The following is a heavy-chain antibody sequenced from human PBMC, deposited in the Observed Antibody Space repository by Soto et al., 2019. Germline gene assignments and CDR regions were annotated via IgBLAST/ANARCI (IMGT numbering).Heavy chain of an antibody. J-gene: IGHJ4*02. CDR1: GFTCTTYW. Sequence: WGSLRLSCSASGFTCTTYWMTWFRQAPGKGLEWVANIKQDGSEKYYVDSVKGRFTISRDNAKNSLYLQMNSLRAEDTAVYYCAREVGLNYWGQGTLVAVSS. D-gene: IGHD2-2*01. CDR2: IKQDGSEK. V-gene: IGHV3-7*03. CDR3: AREVGLNY.